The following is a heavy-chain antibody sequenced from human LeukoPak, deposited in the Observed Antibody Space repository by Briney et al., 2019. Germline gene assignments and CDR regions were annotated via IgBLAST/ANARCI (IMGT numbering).Heavy chain of an antibody. V-gene: IGHV3-48*01. CDR1: GFTFSSYS. J-gene: IGHJ4*02. CDR2: ISSSTSTI. CDR3: ATDLGAGGYFDY. D-gene: IGHD3-10*01. Sequence: PGGSLRLSCAASGFTFSSYSMNWVRQAPGKGLEWVSYISSSTSTIYYADSVKSRFTISRDNVKNSLYLQMNSLRVEDTAVYYCATDLGAGGYFDYWGQGTLVTVSS.